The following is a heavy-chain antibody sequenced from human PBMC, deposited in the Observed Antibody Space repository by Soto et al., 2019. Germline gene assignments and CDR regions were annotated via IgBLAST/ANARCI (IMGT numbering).Heavy chain of an antibody. CDR1: GASTSSGDFH. CDR3: TRDSPPPPYFAYYGMDV. J-gene: IGHJ6*02. V-gene: IGHV4-31*11. Sequence: SETLSLTCAVSGASTSSGDFHWTWIRQRPGEGLEWIGYIDFSGRTYYNPSLRSRLSISVDTSQNHFSLRLNSMTAADTAVYYCTRDSPPPPYFAYYGMDVWGQGTTVTVSS. D-gene: IGHD3-10*01. CDR2: IDFSGRT.